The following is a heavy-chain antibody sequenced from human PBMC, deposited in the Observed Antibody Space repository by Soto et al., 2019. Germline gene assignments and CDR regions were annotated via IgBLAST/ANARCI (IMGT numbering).Heavy chain of an antibody. Sequence: QVQLVESGGGVVQPGRSLRLSCAAYGFTFSSYGMHWVRQAPGKGLQWVAVISYDGSNKYYADSVKGRFTISRDNSKNTLYLQMNSLRAEDTAVYYCVGGYYFGDYWGQGTLVTVSS. CDR1: GFTFSSYG. CDR3: VGGYYFGDY. D-gene: IGHD3-22*01. CDR2: ISYDGSNK. V-gene: IGHV3-30*03. J-gene: IGHJ4*02.